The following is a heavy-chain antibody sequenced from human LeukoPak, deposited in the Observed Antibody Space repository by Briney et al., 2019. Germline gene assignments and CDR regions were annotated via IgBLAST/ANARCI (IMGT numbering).Heavy chain of an antibody. CDR2: INHSGST. J-gene: IGHJ4*02. CDR3: ARRQQLVRSVDY. Sequence: SETLSLTCAVYGGSFSGYYWSWIRQPPGKGLGWIGEINHSGSTNYNPSLKSRVTISVDTSKNQFSLKLSSVTAADTAVYYCARRQQLVRSVDYWGQGTLVTVSS. D-gene: IGHD6-13*01. CDR1: GGSFSGYY. V-gene: IGHV4-34*01.